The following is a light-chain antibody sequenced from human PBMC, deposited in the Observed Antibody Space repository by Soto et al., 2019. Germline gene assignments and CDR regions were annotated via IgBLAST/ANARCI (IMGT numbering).Light chain of an antibody. CDR1: QSVGSN. V-gene: IGKV3-15*01. Sequence: EIVLTQSPGTLSLSPGERATLSCRASQSVGSNLAWYQQKPGQAPRLLIYGASTRATGIPARFSGSGSGTEFTLTISSLQSEDFAVYYCQQYSNWPPGTFGQGTKV. CDR2: GAS. J-gene: IGKJ1*01. CDR3: QQYSNWPPGT.